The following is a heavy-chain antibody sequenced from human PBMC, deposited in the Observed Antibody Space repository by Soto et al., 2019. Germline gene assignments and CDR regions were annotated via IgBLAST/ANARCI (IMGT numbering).Heavy chain of an antibody. V-gene: IGHV4-59*08. Sequence: SETLSLTCSVSGGSIRSNYWSWIRQPPGKGLEWIAYIYYTGDTDYNPSLKNRVTVSLDTSKNQVSLKLRSVTAADTAVYYCARHDCSGGTCYHYFDYWGQGTLVTVSS. CDR1: GGSIRSNY. J-gene: IGHJ4*02. CDR2: IYYTGDT. D-gene: IGHD2-15*01. CDR3: ARHDCSGGTCYHYFDY.